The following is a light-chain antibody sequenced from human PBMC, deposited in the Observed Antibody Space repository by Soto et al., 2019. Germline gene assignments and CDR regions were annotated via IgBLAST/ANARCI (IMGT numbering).Light chain of an antibody. CDR3: SSYTSSSTLVV. CDR2: DVS. CDR1: SSDVGGYNY. V-gene: IGLV2-14*01. J-gene: IGLJ2*01. Sequence: QSALTQPASVSGSPGQSITISCTGTSSDVGGYNYVSWYQQHPGKAPKLMIYDVSNRPSGVSNRFSGSKSGNTASLTISGFQAEDEAAYDCSSYTSSSTLVVFGGGTKLTVL.